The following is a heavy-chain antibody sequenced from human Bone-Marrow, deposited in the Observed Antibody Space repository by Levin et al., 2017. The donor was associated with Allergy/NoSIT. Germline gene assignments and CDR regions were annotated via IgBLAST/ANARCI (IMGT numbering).Heavy chain of an antibody. J-gene: IGHJ6*02. CDR2: ISAYNNDT. Sequence: GESLKISCKTSGYTFTTYGVNWVRQAPGQGLEWMAWISAYNNDTKYAPKFQGRVTLTTETATSTAYMELRTLRSDDTAMYFCAREGWVSVSFPYGMDVWGQGTAVTVSS. D-gene: IGHD6-19*01. CDR1: GYTFTTYG. V-gene: IGHV1-18*01. CDR3: AREGWVSVSFPYGMDV.